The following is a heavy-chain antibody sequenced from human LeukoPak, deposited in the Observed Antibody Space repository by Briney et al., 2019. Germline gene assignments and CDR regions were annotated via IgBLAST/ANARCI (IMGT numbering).Heavy chain of an antibody. Sequence: GGSLRLSCAASGFIFSSYSMNWVRQALGKGLEWVAVIWYDGSKKYYADSVKGRFTISRDNSKNTLYLQMNSLRAEDTAVYYCVRGERQWDQFDYWGQGTPVTVSS. V-gene: IGHV3-33*08. J-gene: IGHJ4*02. CDR3: VRGERQWDQFDY. CDR1: GFIFSSYS. D-gene: IGHD1-26*01. CDR2: IWYDGSKK.